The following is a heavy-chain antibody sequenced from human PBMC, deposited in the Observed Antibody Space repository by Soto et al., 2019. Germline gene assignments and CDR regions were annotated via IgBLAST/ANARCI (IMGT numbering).Heavy chain of an antibody. Sequence: SGPTLVNPTQTLTLTCSFSGFSLSTRGVGVGWIRQPPGKALEWLARIYWDDDKRYSPSLKSRLTITRDTSKNQVVLTMTNMDPVDTATYYCAYRQGVVPAASFYYWGQGTQVTVSS. J-gene: IGHJ4*02. V-gene: IGHV2-5*02. CDR2: IYWDDDK. CDR1: GFSLSTRGVG. D-gene: IGHD2-2*01. CDR3: AYRQGVVPAASFYY.